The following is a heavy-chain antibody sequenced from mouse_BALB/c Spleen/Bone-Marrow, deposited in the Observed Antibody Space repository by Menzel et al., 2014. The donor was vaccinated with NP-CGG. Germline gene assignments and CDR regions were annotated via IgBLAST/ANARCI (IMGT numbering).Heavy chain of an antibody. CDR1: GFAFSSYD. CDR2: ISSGGGST. Sequence: VKLMESGGGLVKPGGSLKLSCAASGFAFSSYDMSWVRQTPEKRLEWVAYISSGGGSTYYSDTVKGRFTISRDNAKNTLYLEMSSLKSEDTAMYYCARHMIRGFAYWGQGTLVTVSA. CDR3: ARHMIRGFAY. V-gene: IGHV5-12-1*01. D-gene: IGHD2-4*01. J-gene: IGHJ3*01.